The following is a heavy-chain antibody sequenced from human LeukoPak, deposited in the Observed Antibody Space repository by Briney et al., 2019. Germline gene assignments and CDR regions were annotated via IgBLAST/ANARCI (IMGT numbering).Heavy chain of an antibody. Sequence: RTGGSLRLSCAASGFTFSSYAMSWVRQAPGKGLEWVSAISGSGGSTYYADSVKGRFTISRDNSKNTLYLQMNSLRAEDTAVYYCAKSWGYSGYGINDYYFDYWGQGTLVTVSS. CDR2: ISGSGGST. J-gene: IGHJ4*02. D-gene: IGHD5-12*01. V-gene: IGHV3-23*01. CDR3: AKSWGYSGYGINDYYFDY. CDR1: GFTFSSYA.